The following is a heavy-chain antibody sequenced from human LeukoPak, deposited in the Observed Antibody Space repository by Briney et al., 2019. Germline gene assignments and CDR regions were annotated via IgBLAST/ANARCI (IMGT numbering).Heavy chain of an antibody. CDR1: GGSFSDYY. CDR2: INHSGST. CDR3: ARRVRFGDGWVFDS. D-gene: IGHD5-24*01. V-gene: IGHV4-34*01. J-gene: IGHJ4*02. Sequence: PSETLSRTCAVYGGSFSDYYWTWIRQPPGKGLEWIGEINHSGSTNYNPSLKSRVIISVDTSKNQFSLQLSSVTAADTAVYYCARRVRFGDGWVFDSWGQGTLVTVSS.